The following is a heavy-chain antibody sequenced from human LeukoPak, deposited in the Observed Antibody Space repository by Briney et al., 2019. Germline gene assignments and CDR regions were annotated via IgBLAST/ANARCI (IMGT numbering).Heavy chain of an antibody. CDR1: GFTFDDYG. D-gene: IGHD3-22*01. J-gene: IGHJ3*02. CDR2: INWNGGST. Sequence: GRSLRLSCAASGFTFDDYGMIWVRQAPGKGLEWVSAINWNGGSTGYADSVKGRFTISRDNAKNSLYLQMNSLRAEDTALYYCARDTTLYYDGSGFDAFDIWGQGTMVTVSS. V-gene: IGHV3-20*04. CDR3: ARDTTLYYDGSGFDAFDI.